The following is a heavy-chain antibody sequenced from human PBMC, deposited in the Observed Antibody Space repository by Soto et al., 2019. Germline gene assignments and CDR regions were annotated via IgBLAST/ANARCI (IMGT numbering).Heavy chain of an antibody. J-gene: IGHJ4*02. CDR1: GFTFSSYG. Sequence: GGSLRLSCAASGFTFSSYGMHWVRQAPGKGLEWVAVISYDGSNKYYADSVKGRFTISRDNSKNTLYLQMNSLRAEDTAVYYCAKGESPRGGADPQKISIDYWGQGTLVTVSS. D-gene: IGHD2-21*01. V-gene: IGHV3-30*18. CDR3: AKGESPRGGADPQKISIDY. CDR2: ISYDGSNK.